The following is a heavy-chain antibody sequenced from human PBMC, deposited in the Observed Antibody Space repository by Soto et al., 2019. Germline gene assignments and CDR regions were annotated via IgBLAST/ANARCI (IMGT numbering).Heavy chain of an antibody. CDR1: GFTFSSYA. CDR2: ISGSGGYT. CDR3: AKGGTSYNWFDP. J-gene: IGHJ5*02. Sequence: PGGSLRLSCAASGFTFSSYAMSWVRQAPGKGLEWVSTISGSGGYTYYADSVKGRFTISIDNSKNTLYLQMNSLRAEDTAVYYCAKGGTSYNWFDPWGQGTLVTSPQ. D-gene: IGHD2-8*01. V-gene: IGHV3-23*01.